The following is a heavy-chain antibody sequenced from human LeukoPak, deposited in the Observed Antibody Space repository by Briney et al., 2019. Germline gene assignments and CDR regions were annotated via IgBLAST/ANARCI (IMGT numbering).Heavy chain of an antibody. J-gene: IGHJ4*02. Sequence: ASVKVSCKASGYTFTSYGISWVRQAPGQGLEWMGWISAYNGNTNYAQKLQGRVTMTTDTSTSTAYMELRSLRSDDTAVYYCATGPYYYDSSGYYPDYWGQGTLVTVSS. CDR3: ATGPYYYDSSGYYPDY. V-gene: IGHV1-18*01. D-gene: IGHD3-22*01. CDR1: GYTFTSYG. CDR2: ISAYNGNT.